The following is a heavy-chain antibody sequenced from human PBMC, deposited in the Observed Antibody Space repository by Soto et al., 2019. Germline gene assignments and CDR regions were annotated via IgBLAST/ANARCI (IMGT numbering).Heavy chain of an antibody. J-gene: IGHJ4*02. CDR1: GGTFSSYT. CDR2: IIPILGIA. Sequence: GASVKVSCKASGGTFSSYTISWVRQAPGQGLEWMGRIIPILGIANYAQKFKGRVTITADKSTSTAYMELSSLRSEDTAVNYFAIRYDSSGYYPQFFDYWGQGTLVTVSS. V-gene: IGHV1-69*02. CDR3: AIRYDSSGYYPQFFDY. D-gene: IGHD3-22*01.